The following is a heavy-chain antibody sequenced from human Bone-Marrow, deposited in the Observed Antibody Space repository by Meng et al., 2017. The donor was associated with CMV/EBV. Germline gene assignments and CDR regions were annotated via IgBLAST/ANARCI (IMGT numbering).Heavy chain of an antibody. V-gene: IGHV3-48*03. D-gene: IGHD3-10*01. CDR1: GFTFSSYE. J-gene: IGHJ4*02. Sequence: GESLKISCAASGFTFSSYEMNWVRQAPGKGLEWVSYISSSGSTIYYADSVKGRFTISRDNAKNSLYLQMNSLRAEDTAVYYCSRKLCFGELLPYFDYWGQGTLVTVSS. CDR3: SRKLCFGELLPYFDY. CDR2: ISSSGSTI.